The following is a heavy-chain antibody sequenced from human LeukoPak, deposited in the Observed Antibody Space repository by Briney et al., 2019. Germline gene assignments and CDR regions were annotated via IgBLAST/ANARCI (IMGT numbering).Heavy chain of an antibody. Sequence: PGGSLRLSCAASGFSFDDYGMSWVRQAPGKGLEWVAVIWYDGSNKYYADSVKGRFTISRDNARNSLYLQMNSLRVEDTAVYYCTRELASWGQGTLVTVSS. CDR2: IWYDGSNK. CDR1: GFSFDDYG. V-gene: IGHV3-33*08. CDR3: TRELAS. J-gene: IGHJ5*02.